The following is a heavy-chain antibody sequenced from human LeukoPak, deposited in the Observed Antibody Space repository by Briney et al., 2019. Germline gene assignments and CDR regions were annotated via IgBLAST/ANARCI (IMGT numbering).Heavy chain of an antibody. Sequence: SETLSLTCAVSGGSISSSNWWSWVRQPPGKGLEWIGEIYHSGSTNYNPSLKSRVTISVDKSKNQFSLKLNSVTPEDTAVYYCARDRGNGWNHPVDWGQGTLVTVSS. CDR1: GGSISSSNW. CDR3: ARDRGNGWNHPVD. D-gene: IGHD6-19*01. J-gene: IGHJ4*02. V-gene: IGHV4-4*02. CDR2: IYHSGST.